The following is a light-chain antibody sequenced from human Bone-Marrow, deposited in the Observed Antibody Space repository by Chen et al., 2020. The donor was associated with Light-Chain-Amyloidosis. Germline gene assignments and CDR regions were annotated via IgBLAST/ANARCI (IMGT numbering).Light chain of an antibody. V-gene: IGKV1-9*01. CDR3: QQFNSYPRT. J-gene: IGKJ1*01. CDR1: QAMSNY. CDR2: GAY. Sequence: DIQLTQSPSFLSAAVGDRVTITCRASQAMSNYLAWYQEKPGKAPKLLIYGAYLVQSGVPSRFSGSGSGTAFTLTISNLQPEDFATYYCQQFNSYPRTFGQGTKVEIK.